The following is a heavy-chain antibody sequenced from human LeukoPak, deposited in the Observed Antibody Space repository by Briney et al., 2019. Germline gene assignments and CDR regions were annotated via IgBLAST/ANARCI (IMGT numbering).Heavy chain of an antibody. Sequence: GASVKVSCKASGGTFSSYAICWVRQAPGQGLEWMGRIIPILGIANYAQKFQGRVTITADKSTSTAYMELSSLRSEDTAVYYCARLSHPDYDFPFDYWGQGTLVTVSS. D-gene: IGHD3-3*01. J-gene: IGHJ4*02. CDR2: IIPILGIA. V-gene: IGHV1-69*04. CDR1: GGTFSSYA. CDR3: ARLSHPDYDFPFDY.